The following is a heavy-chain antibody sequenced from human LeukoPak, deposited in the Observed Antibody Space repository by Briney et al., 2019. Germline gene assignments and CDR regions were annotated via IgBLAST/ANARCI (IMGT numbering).Heavy chain of an antibody. V-gene: IGHV1-69*05. Sequence: ASVKVSCKASGGTFSSYAISWVRQAPGRGLEWMGRIIPIIGTANYAQKFQGRVTITTDESTSTAYMELSSLGSEDTAVYYCARDRGMLSAYYYYYMDVWGKGTTVTVSS. CDR2: IIPIIGTA. J-gene: IGHJ6*03. CDR3: ARDRGMLSAYYYYYMDV. D-gene: IGHD2-8*01. CDR1: GGTFSSYA.